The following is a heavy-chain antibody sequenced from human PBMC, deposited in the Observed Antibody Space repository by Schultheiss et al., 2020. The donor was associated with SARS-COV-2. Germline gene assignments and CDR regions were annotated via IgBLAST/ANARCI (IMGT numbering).Heavy chain of an antibody. J-gene: IGHJ3*02. CDR1: GFTFSSYG. Sequence: GGSLRLSCAASGFTFSSYGMHWVRQAPGKGLEWVSSISSSSSYIYYADSVKGRFTISRDNAKNSLYLQMNSLRAEDTAVYYCARDQQLRFLEWLQVDAFDIWGQGTMVTVSS. D-gene: IGHD3-3*01. CDR3: ARDQQLRFLEWLQVDAFDI. V-gene: IGHV3-21*01. CDR2: ISSSSSYI.